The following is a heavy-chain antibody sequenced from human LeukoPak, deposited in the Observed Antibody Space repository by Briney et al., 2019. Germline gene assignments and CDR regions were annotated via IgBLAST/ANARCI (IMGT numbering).Heavy chain of an antibody. Sequence: ASVKVSCKASGGTFSSYGISWVRQAPGQGLEWMGWISAYDGNTNYAQKLQGRVTMTTDTSTSTAYMELRSLRSDDTAVYYCARDYSSSWYYSSYYFDYWGQGTLVTVSS. CDR2: ISAYDGNT. V-gene: IGHV1-18*01. D-gene: IGHD6-13*01. J-gene: IGHJ4*02. CDR1: GGTFSSYG. CDR3: ARDYSSSWYYSSYYFDY.